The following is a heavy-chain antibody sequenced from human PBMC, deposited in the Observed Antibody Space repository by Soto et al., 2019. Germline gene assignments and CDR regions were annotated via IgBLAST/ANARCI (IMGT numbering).Heavy chain of an antibody. D-gene: IGHD3-10*01. J-gene: IGHJ4*02. Sequence: QVQLVQSGAEVKKPGASVKVSCKASGYTFTDYYMHWVRQAPGQGLEWMGIIDASGGSTTYAQKCXXRXXVTRDTSTSTAYIELSRLRSDETAVYYCGRYTRGSGSRFDYWGQGPLVTVSS. V-gene: IGHV1-46*03. CDR1: GYTFTDYY. CDR3: GRYTRGSGSRFDY. CDR2: IDASGGST.